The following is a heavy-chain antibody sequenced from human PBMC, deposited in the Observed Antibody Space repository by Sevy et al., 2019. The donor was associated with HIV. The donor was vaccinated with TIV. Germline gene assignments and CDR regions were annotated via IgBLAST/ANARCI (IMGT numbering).Heavy chain of an antibody. CDR2: IYHSGST. Sequence: SETLSLTCSVSGGSITSKNYFWAWIRQSPGTGLEWFGSIYHSGSTYHSPSLQSRVGISVDTSRRHFSLKLSSVTATDTAVYYCARHSFKHGYRPHYFDYWSQGTLVTVSS. D-gene: IGHD5-18*01. J-gene: IGHJ4*02. V-gene: IGHV4-39*01. CDR1: GGSITSKNYF. CDR3: ARHSFKHGYRPHYFDY.